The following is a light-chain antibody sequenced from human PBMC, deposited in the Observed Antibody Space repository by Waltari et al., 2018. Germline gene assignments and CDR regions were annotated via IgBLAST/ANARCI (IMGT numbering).Light chain of an antibody. J-gene: IGLJ2*01. CDR2: EVS. CDR3: SSYTSSSTLGGV. V-gene: IGLV2-14*01. Sequence: QSALTQPASVSGSPGQSITISCTGPSSDVGGYNDVSWYQQHPGKAPKLMIYEVSNRPSGVSNRFSGSKSGNTASLTISGLQAEDEADYYCSSYTSSSTLGGVFGGGTKLTVL. CDR1: SSDVGGYND.